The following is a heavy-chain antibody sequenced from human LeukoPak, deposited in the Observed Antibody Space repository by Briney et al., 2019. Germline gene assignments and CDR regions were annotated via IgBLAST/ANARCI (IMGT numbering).Heavy chain of an antibody. CDR1: GYSFTTYY. CDR2: INPSGDST. V-gene: IGHV1-46*01. D-gene: IGHD1-26*01. J-gene: IGHJ4*02. Sequence: ASVKVSCKASGYSFTTYYIHWVRQAPGQGLGWMGLINPSGDSTTYAQKFQGRVTLTRDTSTTTVYMELSSLRSEDTAVYYCATSSNIVRATGYWGQGTLVTVSS. CDR3: ATSSNIVRATGY.